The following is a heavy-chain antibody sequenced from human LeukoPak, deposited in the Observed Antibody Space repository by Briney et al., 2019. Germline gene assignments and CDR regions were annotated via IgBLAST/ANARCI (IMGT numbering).Heavy chain of an antibody. CDR3: ARVGATYYFDY. J-gene: IGHJ4*02. D-gene: IGHD1-26*01. V-gene: IGHV4-59*01. CDR1: GGSISSYY. Sequence: SETLSLTCTVSGGSISSYYWSWIRQPPGKGLEWIGYIYYSGSTNYYPSLKSRVTISVDTSKNQFSLKLSSVTAADTAVYYCARVGATYYFDYWGQGTLVTVSS. CDR2: IYYSGST.